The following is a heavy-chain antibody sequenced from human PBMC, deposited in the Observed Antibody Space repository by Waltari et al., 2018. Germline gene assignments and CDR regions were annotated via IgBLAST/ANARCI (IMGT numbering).Heavy chain of an antibody. CDR1: GFTVRSNY. Sequence: EVQLVESGGGFIQSGGSLRLSCAASGFTVRSNYMSWVRQAPGKGLEWVSVIFSDGRTYYADSVKGRFTISRDNSKYTLYLQINSLRAEDTAVYYCARDSRGGLFFDYWGQGTLVTVSS. V-gene: IGHV3-53*01. CDR2: IFSDGRT. J-gene: IGHJ4*02. CDR3: ARDSRGGLFFDY.